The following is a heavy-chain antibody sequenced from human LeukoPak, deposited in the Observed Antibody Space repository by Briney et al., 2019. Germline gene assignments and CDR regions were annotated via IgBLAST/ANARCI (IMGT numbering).Heavy chain of an antibody. D-gene: IGHD2-21*02. CDR2: ISLSGGNT. Sequence: GGAVRLSCVASGFTFSSYAISWARQAPGKGLEWVSAISLSGGNTYYADSVKGRFTISRDNSKNTLYLQMNSLRAEDTALYYCATGFCGGDCSSFDCWGPGTPGNVSS. V-gene: IGHV3-23*01. CDR3: ATGFCGGDCSSFDC. J-gene: IGHJ4*01. CDR1: GFTFSSYA.